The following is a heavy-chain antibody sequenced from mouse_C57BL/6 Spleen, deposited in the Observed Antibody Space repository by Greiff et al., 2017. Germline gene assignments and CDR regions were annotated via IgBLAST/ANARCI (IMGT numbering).Heavy chain of an antibody. Sequence: VQLKQSGPELVKPGASVKMSCKASGYTFTDYNMHWVKQSHGKSLEWIGYINPNNGGTSYNQKFKGKATLTVNKSSSTAYMELRSLTSEDSAVYYCAREGIYYYGSSYWYFDVWGTGTTVTVSS. V-gene: IGHV1-22*01. J-gene: IGHJ1*03. CDR1: GYTFTDYN. CDR2: INPNNGGT. CDR3: AREGIYYYGSSYWYFDV. D-gene: IGHD1-1*01.